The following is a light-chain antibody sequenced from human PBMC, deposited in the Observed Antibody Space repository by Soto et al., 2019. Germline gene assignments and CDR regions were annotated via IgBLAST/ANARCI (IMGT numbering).Light chain of an antibody. Sequence: QSALTQPASVSVSPGQSITISCTRTSSDVGGYNYVSWYQQHPGKAPKLMIYDVSNRPSGVSNRFSGSKSGNTASLTISGLQAEDEADYYCSSYTSSSPHVFGTGTKLTVL. J-gene: IGLJ1*01. CDR1: SSDVGGYNY. CDR3: SSYTSSSPHV. CDR2: DVS. V-gene: IGLV2-14*01.